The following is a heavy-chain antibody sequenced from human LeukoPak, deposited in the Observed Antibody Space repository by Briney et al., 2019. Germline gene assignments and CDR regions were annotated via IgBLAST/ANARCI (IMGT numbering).Heavy chain of an antibody. CDR3: TKGRSNHY. V-gene: IGHV3-7*01. D-gene: IGHD4-11*01. CDR1: EFSFSDFW. CDR2: INQGGSET. J-gene: IGHJ4*02. Sequence: RGSLRLSCAASEFSFSDFWMGWVRQAPGKGLEWVANINQGGSETYYVDSVKGRFTISRDNAKKSLFLQMNSLRAEDTAVYYCTKGRSNHYWGQGTLVTVST.